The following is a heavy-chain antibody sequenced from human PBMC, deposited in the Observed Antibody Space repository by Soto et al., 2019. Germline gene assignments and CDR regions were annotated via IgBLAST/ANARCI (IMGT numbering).Heavy chain of an antibody. CDR3: ARLPYPYCSGGSCYSNRYNWFDP. Sequence: QVQLVESGGGVVQPGRSLRLSCAASGFTFSSYAMHWVRQAPGKGLEWVAVISYDGSNKYYADSVKGRFTISRDNSKNTLYLQMNSLRAEDTAVYYCARLPYPYCSGGSCYSNRYNWFDPWGQGTLVTVSS. D-gene: IGHD2-15*01. CDR1: GFTFSSYA. CDR2: ISYDGSNK. V-gene: IGHV3-30-3*01. J-gene: IGHJ5*02.